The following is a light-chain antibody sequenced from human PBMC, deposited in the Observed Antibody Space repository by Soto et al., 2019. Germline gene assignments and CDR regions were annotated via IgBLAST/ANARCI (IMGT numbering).Light chain of an antibody. V-gene: IGKV3-11*01. Sequence: ESVLTQSPATLSLSPGERATLSCRASQSVSSYLAWYQQKPGQAPRLLIYDASNRATGIPARFSGSGSGTDFTLTISSLEPEDFAVYYCQQRSNWPFTFGPGT. CDR1: QSVSSY. CDR2: DAS. J-gene: IGKJ3*01. CDR3: QQRSNWPFT.